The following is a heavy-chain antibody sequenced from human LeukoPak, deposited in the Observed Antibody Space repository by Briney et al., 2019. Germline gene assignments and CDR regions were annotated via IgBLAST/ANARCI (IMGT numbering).Heavy chain of an antibody. Sequence: GGSLRLSCAASGFTFSSYAMHWVRQAPGKGLEWVAVISYDGSNKYYADSVKGRFTISRDNSKNTLYLQMNSLRAEDTAVYYCARDLYSYGLYYFDYWGQGTLVTVSS. CDR3: ARDLYSYGLYYFDY. CDR2: ISYDGSNK. J-gene: IGHJ4*02. CDR1: GFTFSSYA. D-gene: IGHD5-18*01. V-gene: IGHV3-30-3*01.